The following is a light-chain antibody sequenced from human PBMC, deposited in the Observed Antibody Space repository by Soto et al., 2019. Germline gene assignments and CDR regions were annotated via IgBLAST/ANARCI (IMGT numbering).Light chain of an antibody. CDR3: GTWDSSLSALV. J-gene: IGLJ2*01. CDR2: DNN. V-gene: IGLV1-51*01. CDR1: SSNIGINY. Sequence: QAVVTQPPSVSAAPGQMVSISCSGSSSNIGINYVSWYQQLPGTAPKLLISDNNKRASGIPDRFSGSKSGTSATLGITGLQTGDEADYYCGTWDSSLSALVFGGGTKLTVL.